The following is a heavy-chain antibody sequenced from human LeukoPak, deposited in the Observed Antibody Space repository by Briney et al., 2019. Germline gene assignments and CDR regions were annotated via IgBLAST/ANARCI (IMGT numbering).Heavy chain of an antibody. D-gene: IGHD2-2*01. CDR3: AFSSTSCYPPSQWSCICYYYYGMDV. CDR1: GLTFSSYG. V-gene: IGHV3-30*03. CDR2: ISYDGSNK. Sequence: HPGRSLRLSCAASGLTFSSYGMHWVRQAPGKGLEWVAVISYDGSNKYYADSVKGRFTISRDNSKNTLYLQMNSLRAEDTAVYYCAFSSTSCYPPSQWSCICYYYYGMDVWGQGTTVTVSS. J-gene: IGHJ6*02.